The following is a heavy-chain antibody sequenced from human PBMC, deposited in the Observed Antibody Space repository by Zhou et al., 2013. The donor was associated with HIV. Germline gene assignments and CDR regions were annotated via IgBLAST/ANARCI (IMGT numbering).Heavy chain of an antibody. V-gene: IGHV3-21*03. J-gene: IGHJ6*02. D-gene: IGHD6-13*01. Sequence: EVQLVESGGGLVKPGGSLRLSCAASGFTFSNYNMNWVRQAPGKGLEWVSSISSSRSYIYYADSVKGRFTISRDNAKNSLYLQMNSLRAEDTAVYYCARDWSSSPGPNYYYYGMDVWGQGTTVTVSS. CDR3: ARDWSSSPGPNYYYYGMDV. CDR2: ISSSRSYI. CDR1: GFTFSNYN.